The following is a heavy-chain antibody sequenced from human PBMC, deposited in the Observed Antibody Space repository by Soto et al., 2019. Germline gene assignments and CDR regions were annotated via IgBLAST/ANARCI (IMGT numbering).Heavy chain of an antibody. CDR3: ARDEARPLGY. CDR1: RFTFSSYW. Sequence: PLRVSWTASRFTFSSYWRSWVRQAPGKGLEFLANIKPDGSERYYVDSVRGRFTISRDNARNSLYLQMNSLRAEDTAVYYCARDEARPLGYWGQGTLVTVSS. CDR2: IKPDGSER. D-gene: IGHD6-6*01. V-gene: IGHV3-7*01. J-gene: IGHJ4*02.